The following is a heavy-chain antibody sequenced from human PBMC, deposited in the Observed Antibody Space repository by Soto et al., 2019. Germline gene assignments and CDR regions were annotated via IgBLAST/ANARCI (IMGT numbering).Heavy chain of an antibody. D-gene: IGHD3-22*01. J-gene: IGHJ3*02. CDR1: GGTFSSYA. Sequence: ASVKVSCKASGGTFSSYAISWVRQAPGQGLEWMGGIIPIFGTANYAQKFQGRVTITADKSTSTAYMELSSLRSEDTAVYYCASHYYDSSGWNAFDIWGQWTMVTVSS. CDR2: IIPIFGTA. CDR3: ASHYYDSSGWNAFDI. V-gene: IGHV1-69*06.